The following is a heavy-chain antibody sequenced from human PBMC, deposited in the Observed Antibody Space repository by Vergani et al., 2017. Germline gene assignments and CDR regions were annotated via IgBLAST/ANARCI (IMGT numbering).Heavy chain of an antibody. CDR2: IYPVDSDT. CDR1: GYSFTSYW. J-gene: IGHJ6*02. CDR3: ARHRGWGLVVVAATPWYYYYGMDV. Sequence: EVQLVQSGAEVKKPGESLKISCKGSGYSFTSYWIGWVRQMPGKGLEWRGIIYPVDSDTRYSPSFQGQVTISADKSISTAYLQWSSLKASDTAMYYCARHRGWGLVVVAATPWYYYYGMDVWGQGTTVTVSS. D-gene: IGHD2-15*01. V-gene: IGHV5-51*01.